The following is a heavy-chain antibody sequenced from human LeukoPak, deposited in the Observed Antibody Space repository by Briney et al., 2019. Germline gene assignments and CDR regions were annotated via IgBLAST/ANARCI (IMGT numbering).Heavy chain of an antibody. J-gene: IGHJ6*02. CDR2: IYYSGST. D-gene: IGHD6-13*01. CDR1: GGSISSGGYY. V-gene: IGHV4-31*03. Sequence: PSETLSLTCTVSGGSISSGGYYWSWIRQHPGKGLEWIGYIYYSGSTYYNPSLKSRVTISVDTSKNQFSLKLSSVTAADTAVYYCARESRIAAAGISYYYYGMDVWGQGTTVTVSS. CDR3: ARESRIAAAGISYYYYGMDV.